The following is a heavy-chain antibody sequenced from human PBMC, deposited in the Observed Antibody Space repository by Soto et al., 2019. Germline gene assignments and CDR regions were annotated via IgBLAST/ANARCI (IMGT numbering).Heavy chain of an antibody. CDR2: IYSGGST. Sequence: EVQLVESGGGLVQPGGSLRLSCAASGFTVSSNYMSWVRQAPGKGLEWVSVIYSGGSTYYADSVKGRFTISRHNSKNPLYLKMNRLGAEDTAGYYLGRGRGSVFDFWGQGPRVTASS. CDR1: GFTVSSNY. J-gene: IGHJ4*02. CDR3: GRGRGSVFDF. D-gene: IGHD3-10*01. V-gene: IGHV3-53*04.